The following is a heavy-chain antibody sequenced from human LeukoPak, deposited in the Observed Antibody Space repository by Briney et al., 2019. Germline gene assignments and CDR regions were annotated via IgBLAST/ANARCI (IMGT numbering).Heavy chain of an antibody. J-gene: IGHJ6*03. CDR3: ARSPNHYYYYMDV. D-gene: IGHD1-14*01. V-gene: IGHV5-51*01. CDR1: GYSFTAYW. CDR2: IYPGDSDT. Sequence: GESLKISCKGSGYSFTAYWIGWVRQMPGKGLEWMGIIYPGDSDTRYSPSFQGQVTISADKSISTAYLQWSSLKASDTAMYYCARSPNHYYYYMDVWGKGTTVTVSS.